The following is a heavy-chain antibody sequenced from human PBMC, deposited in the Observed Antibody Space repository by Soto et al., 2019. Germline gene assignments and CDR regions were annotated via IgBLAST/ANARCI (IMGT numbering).Heavy chain of an antibody. CDR2: ISGSGGST. CDR1: GFTYSSDA. CDR3: AKDRVFGYSDGLYYYYGMDV. V-gene: IGHV3-23*01. D-gene: IGHD5-18*01. Sequence: GGSLRLSCVDAGFTYSSDAMSWVRQAPGKGLEWVSAISGSGGSTYYADSVKGRFTISRDNSKNTLYLQMNSLRAEDTAVYYCAKDRVFGYSDGLYYYYGMDVWGQGTTVTVS. J-gene: IGHJ6*02.